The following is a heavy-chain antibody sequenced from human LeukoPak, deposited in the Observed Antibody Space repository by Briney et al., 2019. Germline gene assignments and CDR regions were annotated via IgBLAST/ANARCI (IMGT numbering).Heavy chain of an antibody. CDR2: INPNSGGT. Sequence: GASVKVSCKASGYTFTSYGISWVRQAPGQGLEWMGWINPNSGGTNYAQKFQGRVTMTRDTSISTAYMELSRLRSDDTAVYYCARDGGYNSFDYWGQGTLVTVSS. D-gene: IGHD5-24*01. V-gene: IGHV1-2*02. J-gene: IGHJ4*02. CDR1: GYTFTSYG. CDR3: ARDGGYNSFDY.